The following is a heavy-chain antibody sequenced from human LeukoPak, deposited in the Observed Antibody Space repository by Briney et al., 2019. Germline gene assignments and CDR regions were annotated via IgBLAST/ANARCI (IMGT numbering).Heavy chain of an antibody. CDR3: ARVVGQQLVLAFDI. J-gene: IGHJ3*02. D-gene: IGHD6-13*01. Sequence: PSETLSLTCTVSGGSISSYYWSWIRQPPWKGLEWIGYIYYSGSTNYNPSLKSRVTISVDTSKNQFSLKLSSVTAADTAVYYCARVVGQQLVLAFDIWGQGTMATVSS. CDR2: IYYSGST. V-gene: IGHV4-59*01. CDR1: GGSISSYY.